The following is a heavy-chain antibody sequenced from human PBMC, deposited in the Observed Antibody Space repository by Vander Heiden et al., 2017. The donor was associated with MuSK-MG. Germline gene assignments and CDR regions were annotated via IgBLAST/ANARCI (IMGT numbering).Heavy chain of an antibody. CDR2: IYSGGST. CDR1: GFTVSSYY. D-gene: IGHD2-2*03. CDR3: ATCGGYCYNDRGLFAS. J-gene: IGHJ4*02. V-gene: IGHV3-53*01. Sequence: EVQLVESGGGLIQPGGSLRLSGAASGFTVSSYYMSCFRQAPGKGLEWVSVIYSGGSTYYADSVKGRFTISRDNSKNTLYLQMKSLRAEEKAVYYCATCGGYCYNDRGLFASWGQGTRGTVSS.